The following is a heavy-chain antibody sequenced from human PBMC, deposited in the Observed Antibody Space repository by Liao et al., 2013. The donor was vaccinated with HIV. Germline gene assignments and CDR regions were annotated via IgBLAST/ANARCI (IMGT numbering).Heavy chain of an antibody. D-gene: IGHD2-8*01. CDR3: ARETPVLMVYAITPHNWFDP. J-gene: IGHJ5*02. V-gene: IGHV4-39*07. CDR1: GDSISSSYF. CDR2: SYYRGNT. Sequence: QLRLQESGPGLVKPSETLSLTCAVSGDSISSSYFWAWIRQTPWKGLEWIGSSYYRGNTYINPSFESRVTISVDTSKNEFSLRLSSVTAADTAVYYCARETPVLMVYAITPHNWFDPWGQGTLVTVSA.